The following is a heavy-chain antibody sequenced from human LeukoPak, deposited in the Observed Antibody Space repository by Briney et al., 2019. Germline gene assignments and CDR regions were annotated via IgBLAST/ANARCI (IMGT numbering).Heavy chain of an antibody. CDR1: GFTVSSNY. Sequence: GGSLRLSCAASGFTVSSNYMSWVRQAPGKGLEWVSVIYSGGSTYYADSVKGRFTISRDNSKNTLYLQMNSLRAEDTAVYYCAKAGIAVAGSPEGYWGQGTLVTVSS. V-gene: IGHV3-53*01. J-gene: IGHJ4*02. D-gene: IGHD6-19*01. CDR3: AKAGIAVAGSPEGY. CDR2: IYSGGST.